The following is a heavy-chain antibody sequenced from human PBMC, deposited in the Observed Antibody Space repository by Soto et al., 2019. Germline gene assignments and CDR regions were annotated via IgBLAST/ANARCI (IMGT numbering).Heavy chain of an antibody. CDR1: GYTFTSYD. CDR3: ASTPRGYSGYDHSYYYGMDV. V-gene: IGHV1-8*01. Sequence: ASVKVSCKASGYTFTSYDINWVRQATGQGLEWMGWMNPNSGNTGYAQKFQGRVTMTRNTSISTAYMELSSLSSEDTAVYYCASTPRGYSGYDHSYYYGMDVWGQGTRVTVSS. J-gene: IGHJ6*02. D-gene: IGHD5-12*01. CDR2: MNPNSGNT.